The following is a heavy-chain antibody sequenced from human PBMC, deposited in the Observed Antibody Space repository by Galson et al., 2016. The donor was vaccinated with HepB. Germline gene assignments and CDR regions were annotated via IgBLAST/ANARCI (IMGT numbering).Heavy chain of an antibody. CDR3: ARDKPNWVFDY. V-gene: IGHV3-33*01. D-gene: IGHD7-27*01. J-gene: IGHJ4*02. Sequence: SLRLSCAASGFTFSSYGMHWVRQAPGKGLEWVADIWYDGINKYYADSVKGRFTISRDNSKNPLYLQMNSLRAEDTAVYYCARDKPNWVFDYWGQGTLVTVSS. CDR1: GFTFSSYG. CDR2: IWYDGINK.